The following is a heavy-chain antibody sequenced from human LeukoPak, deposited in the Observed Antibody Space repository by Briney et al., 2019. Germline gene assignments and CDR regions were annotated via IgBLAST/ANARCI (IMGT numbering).Heavy chain of an antibody. V-gene: IGHV6-1*01. D-gene: IGHD1-7*01. Sequence: SQTLSLTCAISGDSVSSNSAAWNWIRQSPSRGLEWLGRTYYRSKWYNDYAVSVKSRITINPDTSKNQFSLPLNSVTPEDTAGYYCAREELELPVPFYYYYMDVWGKGTTVTVSS. CDR1: GDSVSSNSAA. CDR2: TYYRSKWYN. CDR3: AREELELPVPFYYYYMDV. J-gene: IGHJ6*03.